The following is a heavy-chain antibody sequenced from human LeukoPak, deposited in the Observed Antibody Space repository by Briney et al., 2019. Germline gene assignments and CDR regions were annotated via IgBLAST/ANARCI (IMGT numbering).Heavy chain of an antibody. D-gene: IGHD2-2*01. J-gene: IGHJ4*02. CDR3: AKYNVVVPAARYFDY. V-gene: IGHV3-30*02. CDR2: IRYDGSNK. CDR1: GFTFSSYG. Sequence: PGGSLRLSCAASGFTFSSYGMHWVRQAPGKGLEWVAFIRYDGSNKYYADSVKGRFTISRDNSKNTLYLQMNSLRAEDTAVYYCAKYNVVVPAARYFDYWGQGTLVTVSS.